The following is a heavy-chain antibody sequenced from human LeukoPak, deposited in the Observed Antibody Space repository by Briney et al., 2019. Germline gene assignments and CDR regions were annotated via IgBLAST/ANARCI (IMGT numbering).Heavy chain of an antibody. CDR1: GYTFTAYY. CDR3: ARGLLSTFYYVSGTYYNLPDFDY. D-gene: IGHD3-10*01. J-gene: IGHJ4*02. CDR2: INPNSGDT. Sequence: ASVKVSCKAFGYTFTAYYMHWVRQAPGQGLEWMGCINPNSGDTDYAQKFQGRVTMTRDTSISTAYMELTRLRSYDTAVYYCARGLLSTFYYVSGTYYNLPDFDYWGQGTLITVSS. V-gene: IGHV1-2*02.